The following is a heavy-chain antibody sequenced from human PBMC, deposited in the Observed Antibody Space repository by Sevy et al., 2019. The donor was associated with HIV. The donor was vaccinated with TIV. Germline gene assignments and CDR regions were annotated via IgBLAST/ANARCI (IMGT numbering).Heavy chain of an antibody. CDR2: INAGTGGT. D-gene: IGHD3-22*01. CDR3: ARMGDYFDTSGYYPLKY. V-gene: IGHV1-2*02. Sequence: ASVKVSCKASGYTFTGYYIHWPRQAPGRGLEWMGWINAGTGGTFFARRFQDRVTLTTGKAITTAFMELSGLRSDDTAVYYCARMGDYFDTSGYYPLKYWGQGTLVTVSS. CDR1: GYTFTGYY. J-gene: IGHJ4*02.